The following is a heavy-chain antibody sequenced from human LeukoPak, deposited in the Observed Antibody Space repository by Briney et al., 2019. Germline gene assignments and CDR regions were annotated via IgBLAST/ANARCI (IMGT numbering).Heavy chain of an antibody. D-gene: IGHD2-2*01. CDR3: ARTLGYCSSTSCYRPRNMDV. CDR1: GYTFTSYG. J-gene: IGHJ6*03. CDR2: ISAYNGNT. Sequence: ASVKVSCKASGYTFTSYGISWVGQAPGQGLEWMGWISAYNGNTNYAQKLQGRVTMTRNTSISTAYMELSSLRSEDTAVYYCARTLGYCSSTSCYRPRNMDVWGKGTTVTVSS. V-gene: IGHV1-18*01.